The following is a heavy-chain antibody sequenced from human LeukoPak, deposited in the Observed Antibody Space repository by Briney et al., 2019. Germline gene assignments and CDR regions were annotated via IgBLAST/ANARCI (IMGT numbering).Heavy chain of an antibody. CDR3: ARDLDDWNDADEFDH. CDR2: INPNSGGT. Sequence: ASVKVSCKASGYTFTGYYMHWVRQAPGQGLEWMGWINPNSGGTNYAQKFQGRVTMTRDTSISTAYMELSRLRSDDTAVYYCARDLDDWNDADEFDHRGQGTLVTVSS. J-gene: IGHJ4*02. CDR1: GYTFTGYY. D-gene: IGHD1-1*01. V-gene: IGHV1-2*02.